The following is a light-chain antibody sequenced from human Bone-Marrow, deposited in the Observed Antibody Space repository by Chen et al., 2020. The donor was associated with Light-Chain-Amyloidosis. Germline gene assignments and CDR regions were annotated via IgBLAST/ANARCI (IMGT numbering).Light chain of an antibody. V-gene: IGLV2-14*01. CDR2: EVS. CDR3: SSFTSSTTWV. CDR1: SSDVGSYNS. J-gene: IGLJ3*02. Sequence: QSALTQPASVSGSPGQSITISCTGTSSDVGSYNSVSWYQHHPGKAPKLMICEVSNRPSGVSDRFSGSKSGNTASLTISGLQAEDEADYYCSSFTSSTTWVFGGGTKLTVL.